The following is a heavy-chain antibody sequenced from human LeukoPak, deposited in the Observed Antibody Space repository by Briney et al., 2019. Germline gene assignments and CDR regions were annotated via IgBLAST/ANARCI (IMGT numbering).Heavy chain of an antibody. CDR1: GYTFTSYY. J-gene: IGHJ4*02. CDR3: ARVSVVGSSGYYGYFDY. V-gene: IGHV1-46*01. CDR2: INPSGGST. Sequence: VSVKVSCKASGYTFTSYYMHWVRQAPGQGLEWMGIINPSGGSTSYAQKFQGRVTMTRDTSTSTVYMELSSLRSEDTAVYYCARVSVVGSSGYYGYFDYWGQGTLVTVSS. D-gene: IGHD3-22*01.